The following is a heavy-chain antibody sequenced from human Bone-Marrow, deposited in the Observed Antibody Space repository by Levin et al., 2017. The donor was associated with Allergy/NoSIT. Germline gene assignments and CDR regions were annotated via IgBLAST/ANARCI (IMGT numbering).Heavy chain of an antibody. Sequence: ASVKVSCKASGYMFTGYYIHWVRQAPGQGLECMGRINPNSGVTNYAQQFQDRVTMTRDTSITTAYMELSSLRSDDTAVYFCAREHAPGFDRFDYCGQGTLVTVSS. CDR2: INPNSGVT. J-gene: IGHJ4*02. CDR1: GYMFTGYY. V-gene: IGHV1-2*06. CDR3: AREHAPGFDRFDY. D-gene: IGHD3-9*01.